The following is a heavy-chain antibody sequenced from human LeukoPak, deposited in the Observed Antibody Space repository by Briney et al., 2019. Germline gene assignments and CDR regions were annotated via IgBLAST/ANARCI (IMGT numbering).Heavy chain of an antibody. Sequence: GGSLRLSCAASGFTFSNYWMIWVRQAPGKGLEWATNIKQDGSEKRYADSVRGRFTVSRDNAQTSLYLQMSSLRAEDTAVYYCARASDPWLQLTWGQGTLVTVSS. D-gene: IGHD5-24*01. CDR2: IKQDGSEK. V-gene: IGHV3-7*05. CDR1: GFTFSNYW. CDR3: ARASDPWLQLT. J-gene: IGHJ5*02.